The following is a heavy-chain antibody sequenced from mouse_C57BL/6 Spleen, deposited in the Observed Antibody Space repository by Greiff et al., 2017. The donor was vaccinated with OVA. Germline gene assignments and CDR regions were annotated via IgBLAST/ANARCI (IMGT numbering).Heavy chain of an antibody. CDR3: ARGDSSGYAMDY. J-gene: IGHJ4*01. Sequence: VQLQQSGPELVKPGASVKIPCKASGYTFTDYNMDWVKQSHGKSLEWIGDINPNNGGTIYNQKFKGKATLTVDKSSRTAYMELRSLTSEDTAVYYCARGDSSGYAMDYWGQGTSVTVSS. CDR2: INPNNGGT. D-gene: IGHD3-2*02. CDR1: GYTFTDYN. V-gene: IGHV1-18*01.